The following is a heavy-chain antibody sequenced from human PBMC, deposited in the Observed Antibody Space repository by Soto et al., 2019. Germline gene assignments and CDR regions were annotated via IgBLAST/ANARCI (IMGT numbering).Heavy chain of an antibody. CDR2: TRSKAYGGTT. J-gene: IGHJ1*01. CDR3: TRDASLLRFSPTEYFQH. D-gene: IGHD3-3*01. CDR1: GFTFGDYA. V-gene: IGHV3-49*03. Sequence: EVQLVESGGGLEQPGRSLRLSCTTSGFTFGDYAMSWFRQAPGKGLEWVGFTRSKAYGGTTEYAASVKGRLIISRDDSEGIAYLQMNSLKTEDTAVYYCTRDASLLRFSPTEYFQHWGQGTLVTVSS.